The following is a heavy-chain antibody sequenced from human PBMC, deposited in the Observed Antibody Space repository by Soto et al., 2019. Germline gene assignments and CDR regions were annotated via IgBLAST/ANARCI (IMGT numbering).Heavy chain of an antibody. CDR2: ISAYNGNT. CDR3: ARSIVVVPADHNWFDR. J-gene: IGHJ5*02. Sequence: QVQLVQSGPEVKKPGASVKVSCKASGYTFTSYGISWVRQAPGQGLEWMGWISAYNGNTNYAQKLQGRLTMTTDPPPSTAHMELSSLRSDDTAVYYCARSIVVVPADHNWFDRWGQGTLVTVST. V-gene: IGHV1-18*01. CDR1: GYTFTSYG. D-gene: IGHD2-2*01.